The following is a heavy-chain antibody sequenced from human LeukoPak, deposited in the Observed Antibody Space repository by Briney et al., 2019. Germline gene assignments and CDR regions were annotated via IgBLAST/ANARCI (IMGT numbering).Heavy chain of an antibody. CDR1: GGSFSGYY. Sequence: SETLSLTCAVYGGSFSGYYWSWIRQPPGKGLEWIGEINHSGSTNYNPSLKSRVTISVDTSKNQLSLKLSSVTAADTAVYYCASATWIQLWPTLEYWGQGTLVTVSS. V-gene: IGHV4-34*01. CDR3: ASATWIQLWPTLEY. CDR2: INHSGST. D-gene: IGHD5-18*01. J-gene: IGHJ4*02.